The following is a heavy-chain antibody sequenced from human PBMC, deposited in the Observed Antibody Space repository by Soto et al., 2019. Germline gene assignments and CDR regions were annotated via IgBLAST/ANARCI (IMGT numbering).Heavy chain of an antibody. V-gene: IGHV1-8*01. Sequence: ASVKVSCKASGYTFTSYDINWVRQATGQGLEWMGWMNPNSGNTGYAQKFQGRVTMTRNTSTSTAYMELSSLRSEDTAVYYCARAQKYCTNGVCYTGPKNYWGQGTLVTVPQ. CDR3: ARAQKYCTNGVCYTGPKNY. D-gene: IGHD2-8*01. J-gene: IGHJ4*02. CDR1: GYTFTSYD. CDR2: MNPNSGNT.